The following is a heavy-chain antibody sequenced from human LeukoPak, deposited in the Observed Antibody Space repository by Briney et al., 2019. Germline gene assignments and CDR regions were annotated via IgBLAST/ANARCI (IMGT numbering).Heavy chain of an antibody. CDR2: TSSSSSYI. CDR3: AREPQAMVRGTYDY. D-gene: IGHD3-10*01. J-gene: IGHJ4*02. Sequence: GGSLRLSCAASGFTFSSYSMNWVRQAPGKGLEWVSSTSSSSSYIYYADSVKGRFTISRDNAKNSLYLQMNSLRAEDTAVYYCAREPQAMVRGTYDYWGQGTLVTVSS. CDR1: GFTFSSYS. V-gene: IGHV3-21*01.